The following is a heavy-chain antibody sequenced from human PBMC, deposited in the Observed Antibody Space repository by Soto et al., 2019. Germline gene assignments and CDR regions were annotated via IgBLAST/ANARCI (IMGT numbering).Heavy chain of an antibody. CDR3: ARGTPITIFGVVMGYYGMDV. D-gene: IGHD3-3*01. V-gene: IGHV4-34*01. CDR2: INHSGST. Sequence: PSETLSLTCTVYGGSFGGYYWSWIRQPPGKGLEWIGEINHSGSTNYNPSLKSRVTISVDTSKNQFSLKLSSVTAADTAVYYCARGTPITIFGVVMGYYGMDVWGQGTTLTVSS. CDR1: GGSFGGYY. J-gene: IGHJ6*02.